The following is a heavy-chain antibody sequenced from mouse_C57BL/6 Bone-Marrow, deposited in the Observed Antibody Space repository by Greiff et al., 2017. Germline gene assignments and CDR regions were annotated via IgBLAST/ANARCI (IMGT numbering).Heavy chain of an antibody. V-gene: IGHV5-6*02. CDR2: ISSGGSYT. D-gene: IGHD2-3*01. Sequence: EVKLVESGGDLVKPGGSLKLSCAASGFTFSSYGMSWVRQTPDKSLEWVATISSGGSYTYYPDSVKGRFTISRDNAKNTLYLQMSSLKSEDTAMYYCARRDGYYGNYFDYWGQGTTLTVSS. CDR1: GFTFSSYG. CDR3: ARRDGYYGNYFDY. J-gene: IGHJ2*01.